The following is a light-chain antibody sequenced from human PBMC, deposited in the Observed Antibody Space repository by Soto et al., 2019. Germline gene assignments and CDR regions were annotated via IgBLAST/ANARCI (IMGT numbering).Light chain of an antibody. J-gene: IGKJ1*01. V-gene: IGKV1-5*01. CDR2: RSY. Sequence: ILMSQSPSSLSASVGDRVTITCRASQDLDKWLAWYQQKPGKAPNLLIYRSYTLRDGVPSRFSGFGSGTDYILTITDLQPDDFATYYCQQYSSYWTFGQGAVVEMK. CDR3: QQYSSYWT. CDR1: QDLDKW.